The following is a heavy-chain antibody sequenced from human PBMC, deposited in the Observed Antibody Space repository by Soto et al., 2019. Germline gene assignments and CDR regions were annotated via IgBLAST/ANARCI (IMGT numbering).Heavy chain of an antibody. CDR2: IYHSGST. CDR1: GGSISSSNW. V-gene: IGHV4-4*02. J-gene: IGHJ5*02. D-gene: IGHD3-10*01. CDR3: ARVGGSGSYYLAWFDP. Sequence: SETLSLTCAVSGGSISSSNWWSWVRQPPGKGLEWIGEIYHSGSTNYNPSLKSRVTISVDKSKNQFSLKLSSVTAADTAVYYCARVGGSGSYYLAWFDPWGQGTLVTVSS.